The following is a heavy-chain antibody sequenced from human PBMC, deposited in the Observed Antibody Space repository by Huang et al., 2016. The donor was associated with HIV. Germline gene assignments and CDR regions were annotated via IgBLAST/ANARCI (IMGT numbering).Heavy chain of an antibody. Sequence: QVHLVQSGAEVKKPGSSVTVSCKASGGTFSSYAISWVRQAPGQGLEWRGGIIPSFDTASYAQNFQGRVTITADESTSTAYMELSSLRSEDTAVYYCARGAGKYYYYGMDVWGQGTTVTVSS. CDR1: GGTFSSYA. D-gene: IGHD3-10*01. CDR3: ARGAGKYYYYGMDV. V-gene: IGHV1-69*01. J-gene: IGHJ6*02. CDR2: IIPSFDTA.